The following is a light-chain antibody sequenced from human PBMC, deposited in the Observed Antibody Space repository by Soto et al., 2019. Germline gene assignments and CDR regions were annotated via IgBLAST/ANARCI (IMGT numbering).Light chain of an antibody. CDR1: QRVRNW. V-gene: IGKV1-5*01. CDR2: DVS. Sequence: DIRTAQSPGSLSSGVGSRVTITCRASQRVRNWLAWYQQKPGKAPKLLIYDVSSLESGVPARFSGSGSGTEFILTISGLEPDDFAAYYCQQYDSYPWTFDQGTKVDIK. J-gene: IGKJ1*01. CDR3: QQYDSYPWT.